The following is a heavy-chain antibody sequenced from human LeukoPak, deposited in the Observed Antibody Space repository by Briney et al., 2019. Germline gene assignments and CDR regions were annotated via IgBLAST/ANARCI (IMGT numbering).Heavy chain of an antibody. J-gene: IGHJ5*02. CDR3: ARRGALRYYDSSGYYST. D-gene: IGHD3-22*01. Sequence: SETLSLTCAVYGGSFSGYYWSWIRQPPGKGLAWIGEINHSGSTNYNPSLKSRVTISVDTSKNQFSLKLSSVTAADTAVYYCARRGALRYYDSSGYYSTWGQGTLVTVSS. CDR2: INHSGST. V-gene: IGHV4-34*01. CDR1: GGSFSGYY.